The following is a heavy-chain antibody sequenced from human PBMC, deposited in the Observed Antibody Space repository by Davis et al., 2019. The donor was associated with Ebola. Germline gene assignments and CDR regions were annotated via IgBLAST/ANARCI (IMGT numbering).Heavy chain of an antibody. Sequence: AASVKVSCKASGYTFTSYGISWVRQAPGQGLEWMGWISAYNGNTNYAQKLQGRVTMTTDTSTSTAYMELRSRRSDDTAVYYCARGEIVGATDHWFDPWGQGTLVTVSS. CDR1: GYTFTSYG. CDR2: ISAYNGNT. D-gene: IGHD1-26*01. V-gene: IGHV1-18*01. CDR3: ARGEIVGATDHWFDP. J-gene: IGHJ5*02.